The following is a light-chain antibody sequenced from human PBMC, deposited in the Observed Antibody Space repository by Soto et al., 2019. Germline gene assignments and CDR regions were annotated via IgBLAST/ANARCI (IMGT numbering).Light chain of an antibody. Sequence: EIVLTQSPATLSLSPGERATLSCRASQSVSSYLAWYQQQPRQAPRLLIYDASTRAARIPAKFSGSRSGTDFTLTISSLEPEDFAVYYCQQRSNWPEITFGQGTRLEIK. V-gene: IGKV3-11*01. CDR1: QSVSSY. CDR2: DAS. CDR3: QQRSNWPEIT. J-gene: IGKJ5*01.